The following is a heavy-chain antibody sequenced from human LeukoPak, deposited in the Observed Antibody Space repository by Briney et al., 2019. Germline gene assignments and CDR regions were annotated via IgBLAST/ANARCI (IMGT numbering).Heavy chain of an antibody. CDR2: ISYDGSNK. CDR3: AKGGCSSTTCYLANP. V-gene: IGHV3-30-3*01. CDR1: GFTFSSYA. J-gene: IGHJ5*02. Sequence: GRSLRLSCAASGFTFSSYAMHWVRQAPGKGLEWVAVISYDGSNKYYADSVKGRFTVSRDNSKNTLYLQMNSLTAEDTALYYRAKGGCSSTTCYLANPWGQGTLVTVSS. D-gene: IGHD2-2*01.